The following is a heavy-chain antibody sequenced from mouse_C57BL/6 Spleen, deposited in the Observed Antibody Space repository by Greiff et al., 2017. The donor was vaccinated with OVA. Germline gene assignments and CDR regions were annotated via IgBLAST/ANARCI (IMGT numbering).Heavy chain of an antibody. Sequence: VKLQQSGAELVRPGASVTLSCKASGYTFTDYEMHWVKQTPVHGLEWIGAIDPETGGTAYNQKFKGKAILTADKSSSTAYMELRSLTSEDSAVYYCTRRDYYSKGFAYWGQGTLVTVSA. D-gene: IGHD2-5*01. CDR2: IDPETGGT. CDR3: TRRDYYSKGFAY. CDR1: GYTFTDYE. V-gene: IGHV1-15*01. J-gene: IGHJ3*01.